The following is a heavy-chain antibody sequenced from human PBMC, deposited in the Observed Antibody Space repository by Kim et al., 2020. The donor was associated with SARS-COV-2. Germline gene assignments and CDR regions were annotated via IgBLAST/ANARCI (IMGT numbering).Heavy chain of an antibody. D-gene: IGHD3-10*01. J-gene: IGHJ4*02. CDR1: GYTFTSYA. CDR3: ARAPVGFGELLYGGAKGYYFDY. V-gene: IGHV1-3*01. CDR2: INAGNGNT. Sequence: ASVKVSCKASGYTFTSYAMHWVRQAPGQRLEWMGWINAGNGNTKYSQKFQGRVTITRDTSASTAYMELSSLRSEDTAVYYCARAPVGFGELLYGGAKGYYFDYWGQGTLVTVSS.